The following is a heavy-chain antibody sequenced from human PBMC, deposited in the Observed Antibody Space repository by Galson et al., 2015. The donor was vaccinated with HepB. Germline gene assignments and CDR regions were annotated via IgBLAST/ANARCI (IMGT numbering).Heavy chain of an antibody. D-gene: IGHD3-16*02. CDR3: ARSHRLTKAFDM. Sequence: QVQLQESGPGVVKPSETLSLTCALSGGPISNIHWWSWVRQPPGKGLEWIAEMSHLGGAKYSPSLRGRVTISIDTSKNSFSLSLISVIAADTAVYYCARSHRLTKAFDMWGLGTMVTVSS. J-gene: IGHJ3*02. CDR1: GGPISNIHW. V-gene: IGHV4-4*02. CDR2: MSHLGGA.